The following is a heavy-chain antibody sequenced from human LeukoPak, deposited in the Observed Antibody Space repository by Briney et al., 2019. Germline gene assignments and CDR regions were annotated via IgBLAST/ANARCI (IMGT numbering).Heavy chain of an antibody. J-gene: IGHJ6*03. CDR1: GFIFNNYA. Sequence: GGTLRLSCAASGFIFNNYALSWVRQTPGKGLEWVSAISGSGGSTYYADSVKGRFTISRDNSKNTLYLQMNSLRAEDTAVYYCAKAATVEVVVFYYYYYMDVWGKGTTVTVSS. CDR2: ISGSGGST. CDR3: AKAATVEVVVFYYYYYMDV. D-gene: IGHD3-22*01. V-gene: IGHV3-23*01.